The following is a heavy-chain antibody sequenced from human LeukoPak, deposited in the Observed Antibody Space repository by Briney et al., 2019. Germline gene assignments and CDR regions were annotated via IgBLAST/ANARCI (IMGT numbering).Heavy chain of an antibody. CDR2: IYYSGDI. CDR3: ARCTMVRGVTVTANWFDP. Sequence: SETLSLTCTVSGDSVDTSSYFWGWIRQPPGKGLEWIGNIYYSGDIYYNPSLKSRVTISIDTSKNQFSLKLKSVTAADTAVYYCARCTMVRGVTVTANWFDPWGQGTLVTVSS. J-gene: IGHJ5*02. CDR1: GDSVDTSSYF. V-gene: IGHV4-39*01. D-gene: IGHD3-10*01.